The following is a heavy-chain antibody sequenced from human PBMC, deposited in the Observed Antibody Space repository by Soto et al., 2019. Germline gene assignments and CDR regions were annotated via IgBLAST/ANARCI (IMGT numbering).Heavy chain of an antibody. CDR1: CGSIGNRGYY. CDR2: IYYSGST. V-gene: IGHV4-31*02. D-gene: IGHD3-3*01. Sequence: PSQTLPLTWTVVCGSIGNRGYYCSCIRQHPGKGLEWIGYIYYSGSTYYNPSLKSRVTISVDTSKNQFSLKLSSVTAADTAVYYCARGSPITIFGVGHDAFDIWGQGTMVTVSS. CDR3: ARGSPITIFGVGHDAFDI. J-gene: IGHJ3*02.